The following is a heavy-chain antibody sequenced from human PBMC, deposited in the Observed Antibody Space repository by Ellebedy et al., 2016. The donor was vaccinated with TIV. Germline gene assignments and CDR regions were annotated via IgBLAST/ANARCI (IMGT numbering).Heavy chain of an antibody. V-gene: IGHV4-30-2*01. Sequence: MPSETLSLTCSVSGGSISSGGYSWHWIRQPPGKGLEWIAYIHSSGNTFYTPSLQSRLTTSVDTSKNAFSLKLTSVTAADTAVYYCARGFSSSSSYFDYWGQGTLVTVSS. D-gene: IGHD6-6*01. CDR1: GGSISSGGYS. J-gene: IGHJ4*02. CDR2: IHSSGNT. CDR3: ARGFSSSSSYFDY.